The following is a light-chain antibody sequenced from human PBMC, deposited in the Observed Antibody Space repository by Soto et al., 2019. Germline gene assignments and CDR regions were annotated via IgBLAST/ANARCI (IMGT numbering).Light chain of an antibody. CDR1: QSVSSSY. J-gene: IGKJ3*01. Sequence: EIVLTQSPGTLSLSPGERATLSCRASQSVSSSYLAWYQQKPGQAPRLLIYGASSRATGIPDRFSGSGSGTDCTLNISRLEAEDLAVYYCQEYGSSLFTLGPGIKVDIK. CDR3: QEYGSSLFT. CDR2: GAS. V-gene: IGKV3-20*01.